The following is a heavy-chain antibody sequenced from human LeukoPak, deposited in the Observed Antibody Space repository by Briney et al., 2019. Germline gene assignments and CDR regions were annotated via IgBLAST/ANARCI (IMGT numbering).Heavy chain of an antibody. CDR1: GYSLTGSY. Sequence: ASVTVSCKASGYSLTGSYIHWLRQAPGQGLEWMGWINPNSGGTNYAQKFQGRVTMTRDTSISTAYMELSSLRSDDTAVYYCGLLELLGDCGQGTLVTVSS. V-gene: IGHV1-2*02. CDR2: INPNSGGT. CDR3: GLLELLGD. J-gene: IGHJ4*02. D-gene: IGHD1-26*01.